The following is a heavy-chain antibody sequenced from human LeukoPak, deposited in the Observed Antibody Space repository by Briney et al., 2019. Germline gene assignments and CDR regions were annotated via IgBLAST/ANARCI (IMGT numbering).Heavy chain of an antibody. CDR2: IYYSGST. J-gene: IGHJ4*02. V-gene: IGHV4-59*12. D-gene: IGHD2-15*01. CDR3: SRNRQYCSGGSCYVIFAH. Sequence: PSETLSLSCTVSGGSISSYYWSWIRQPPGKGLEWIWSIYYSGSTYYNPSLKSRVTISVDTSKNQFSLKLSSVTAADTAVYYCSRNRQYCSGGSCYVIFAHWGQGILVVVSS. CDR1: GGSISSYY.